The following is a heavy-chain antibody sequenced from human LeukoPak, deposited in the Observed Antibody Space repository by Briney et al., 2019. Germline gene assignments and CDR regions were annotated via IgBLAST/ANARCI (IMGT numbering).Heavy chain of an antibody. J-gene: IGHJ4*02. D-gene: IGHD3-16*01. Sequence: SETLSLTCTVSGDSIRSYYWSWIRQPPGKGLEWIGYIYYSGSTNYNPSLKSRVTISVDTSKNQFSLELSSVTAADTAVYYCAKGGKLNLDFDYWGQGTLVTVSS. CDR2: IYYSGST. CDR3: AKGGKLNLDFDY. CDR1: GDSIRSYY. V-gene: IGHV4-59*01.